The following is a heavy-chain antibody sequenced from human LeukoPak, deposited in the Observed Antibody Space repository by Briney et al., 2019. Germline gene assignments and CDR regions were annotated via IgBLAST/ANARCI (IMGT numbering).Heavy chain of an antibody. CDR1: GGSISSYY. CDR3: ARVGSSGYYYKIDY. CDR2: IYDGGST. J-gene: IGHJ4*02. D-gene: IGHD3-22*01. Sequence: PSETLSLTSIVSGGSISSYYWTWIRQPPGKGLERIGHIYDGGSTNYNPSLKSRVTISGDTSKNQFSLKLNSVTAADTAIYYCARVGSSGYYYKIDYWGQGTLVTVSS. V-gene: IGHV4-59*01.